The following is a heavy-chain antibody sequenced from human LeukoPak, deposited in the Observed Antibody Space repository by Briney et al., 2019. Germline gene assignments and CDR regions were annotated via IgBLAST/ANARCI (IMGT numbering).Heavy chain of an antibody. Sequence: GGSLRLSCAASGYAFTFYTMTWVRHTPGKGLQWASTINAKGVNTYYADSVRGRFTISRDNSKDTLYLQLNTLRAEDTAIYFCAKPISGGLAVSADWFDPWGQGTLVIVSS. J-gene: IGHJ5*02. CDR1: GYAFTFYT. CDR2: INAKGVNT. D-gene: IGHD6-19*01. CDR3: AKPISGGLAVSADWFDP. V-gene: IGHV3-23*01.